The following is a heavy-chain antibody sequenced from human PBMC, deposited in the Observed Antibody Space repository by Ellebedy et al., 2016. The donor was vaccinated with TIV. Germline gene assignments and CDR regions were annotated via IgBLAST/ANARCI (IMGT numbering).Heavy chain of an antibody. Sequence: MPSESLSLTCTVSGGSIRTYYWSWIRQPPGKVLEFIAHMYYSGSTTYNPSLKSRVSISLDTSKNQFSLKVTSVTAADTAIYYCARGGMTTVMAEIWGQGTMVTVSS. V-gene: IGHV4-59*01. CDR2: MYYSGST. J-gene: IGHJ3*02. D-gene: IGHD4-11*01. CDR3: ARGGMTTVMAEI. CDR1: GGSIRTYY.